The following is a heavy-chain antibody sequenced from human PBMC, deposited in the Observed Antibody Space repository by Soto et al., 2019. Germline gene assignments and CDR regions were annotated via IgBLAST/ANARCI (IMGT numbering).Heavy chain of an antibody. CDR2: INAGNGNT. CDR3: ARDRGPGGWLDY. D-gene: IGHD6-19*01. CDR1: GYTFTSYA. Sequence: GASVKVSCKASGYTFTSYAMHWVRQAPGQRLEWMGWINAGNGNTKYSQKFQGRVTITRDTSASTAYMELSSLRSEDTAVYYCARDRGPGGWLDYWGQGTLVTVSS. V-gene: IGHV1-3*01. J-gene: IGHJ4*02.